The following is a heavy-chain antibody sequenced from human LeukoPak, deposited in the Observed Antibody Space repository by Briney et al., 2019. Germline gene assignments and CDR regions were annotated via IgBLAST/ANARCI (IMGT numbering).Heavy chain of an antibody. D-gene: IGHD3-10*01. CDR3: ARAEGSGSGAYTLDY. V-gene: IGHV4-4*07. CDR2: IYTSGTT. CDR1: GGSTINYF. J-gene: IGHJ4*02. Sequence: PSETLSLTCTVSGGSTINYFRSWIREPAGKGLEWIGHIYTSGTTHYNPSLKNRVTISLDTSKSQFSLQLNSVTAADTAVYYCARAEGSGSGAYTLDYWGQGILVTVSS.